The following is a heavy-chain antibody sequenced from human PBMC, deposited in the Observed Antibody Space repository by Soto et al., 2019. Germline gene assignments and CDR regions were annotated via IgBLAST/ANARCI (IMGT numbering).Heavy chain of an antibody. V-gene: IGHV1-8*01. CDR1: GDTFTSYD. D-gene: IGHD2-15*01. CDR3: ARAYWDGSCYDY. J-gene: IGHJ4*02. Sequence: GASVKASCKSSGDTFTSYDINWVRQATGQGLEWMGWMNPNSGNTGYAQKFQGRVTMTRNTSISTAYMELSSLRSEDTAVYYCARAYWDGSCYDYWGQGTLVTVSS. CDR2: MNPNSGNT.